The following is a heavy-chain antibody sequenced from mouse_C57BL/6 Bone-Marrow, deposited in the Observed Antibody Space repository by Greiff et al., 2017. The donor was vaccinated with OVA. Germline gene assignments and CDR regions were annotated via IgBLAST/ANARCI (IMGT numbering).Heavy chain of an antibody. CDR1: GYTFTSYW. Sequence: QVQLQQSGAELVKPGASVKLSCKASGYTFTSYWMHWVKQRPGQGLEWIGMIHPNSGSTNYNEKFKSKATLTVDKSFSTAYMQLSSLTSEDSAVYYCARGGLWLRYYGMDYWGQGTSVTVSS. CDR3: ARGGLWLRYYGMDY. CDR2: IHPNSGST. J-gene: IGHJ4*01. V-gene: IGHV1-64*01. D-gene: IGHD2-2*01.